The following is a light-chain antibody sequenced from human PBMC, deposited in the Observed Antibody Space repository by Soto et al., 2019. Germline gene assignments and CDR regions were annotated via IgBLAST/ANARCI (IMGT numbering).Light chain of an antibody. J-gene: IGLJ2*01. Sequence: QSVLTQPASVSGSPGQSITISCTGTSNDVGGYNYVSWYQQHPGKAPKLMIYDVSNRPSEVSSRFSGSKSGNTASLTISGLQAEDEADYYCSSYTSSSTLVFGGGTKVTVL. CDR1: SNDVGGYNY. CDR2: DVS. CDR3: SSYTSSSTLV. V-gene: IGLV2-14*01.